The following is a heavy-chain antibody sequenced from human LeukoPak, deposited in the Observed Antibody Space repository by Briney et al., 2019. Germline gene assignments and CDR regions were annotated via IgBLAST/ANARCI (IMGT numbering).Heavy chain of an antibody. CDR1: GYTFTSYD. D-gene: IGHD2-8*02. J-gene: IGHJ4*02. CDR2: INPSGGST. CDR3: ATYRQVLLPFES. V-gene: IGHV1-46*01. Sequence: ASVKVSCKASGYTFTSYDINWVRQATGQGLEWMGIINPSGGSTSYAQKFQGRVTMTRDMSTSTVYMELSSLRPEDTAVYYCATYRQVLLPFESWGQGTLVTVSS.